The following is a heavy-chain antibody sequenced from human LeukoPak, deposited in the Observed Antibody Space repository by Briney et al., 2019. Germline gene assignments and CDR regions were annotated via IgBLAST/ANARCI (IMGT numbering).Heavy chain of an antibody. CDR3: ARDRGHSGYDLYDY. CDR2: VKQDGSEI. D-gene: IGHD5-12*01. J-gene: IGHJ4*02. CDR1: GFTFSNYW. Sequence: GGPLRLSCAASGFTFSNYWMGGLRQAPGKGLEGVANVKQDGSEIYYVDSVKGRFTISRDTAKDSLYLQMNSLRAEDTAVYYCARDRGHSGYDLYDYWGQGTLVTVSS. V-gene: IGHV3-7*01.